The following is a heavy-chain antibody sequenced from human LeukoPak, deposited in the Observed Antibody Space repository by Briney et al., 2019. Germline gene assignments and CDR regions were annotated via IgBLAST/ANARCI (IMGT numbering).Heavy chain of an antibody. CDR1: GYSISSGYY. V-gene: IGHV4-38-2*02. D-gene: IGHD6-6*01. Sequence: SETLSLTCTISGYSISSGYYWGWIRQPPGKGLEWIGSIYRNGNTYYNPSLKSRLTISVDTSKNQFSLELRSVTAADTAVYYCARDVIISSSSPCPWGQGTLVTVSS. CDR3: ARDVIISSSSPCP. CDR2: IYRNGNT. J-gene: IGHJ5*02.